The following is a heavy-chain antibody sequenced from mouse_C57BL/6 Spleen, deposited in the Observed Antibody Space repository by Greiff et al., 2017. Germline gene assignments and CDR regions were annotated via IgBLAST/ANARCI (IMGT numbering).Heavy chain of an antibody. D-gene: IGHD3-2*02. CDR2: IGSGGST. J-gene: IGHJ4*01. V-gene: IGHV2-2*01. CDR3: ARKGSQVTDYAIDY. Sequence: VQLVESGPGLVQPSQSLSITCTASGFSLTSYGVHWVRQSPGKGMEWLGMIGSGGSTDYNAAFISRMSISKDNSKSQVSFKMNRLQADDTAIYYCARKGSQVTDYAIDYWGQGTSVTVSS. CDR1: GFSLTSYG.